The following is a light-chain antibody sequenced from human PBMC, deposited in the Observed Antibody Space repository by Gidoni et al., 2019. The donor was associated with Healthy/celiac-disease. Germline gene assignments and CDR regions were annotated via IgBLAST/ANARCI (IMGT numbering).Light chain of an antibody. CDR3: QQYNNWPPGA. V-gene: IGKV3-15*01. CDR1: KSVSSN. J-gene: IGKJ3*01. CDR2: GAS. Sequence: ELVLTQSPATLSVSPGERATLSCRASKSVSSNLAWYQQKPGQAPRHLIYGASTRATGIPARFSGSGSGTEFTLTISSLQSEDFAVYYCQQYNNWPPGAFGPGTKVDIK.